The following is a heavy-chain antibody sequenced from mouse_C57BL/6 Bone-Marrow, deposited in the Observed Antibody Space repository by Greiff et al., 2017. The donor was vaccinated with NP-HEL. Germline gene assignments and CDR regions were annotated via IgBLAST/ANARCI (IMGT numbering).Heavy chain of an antibody. V-gene: IGHV1-47*01. D-gene: IGHD2-1*01. CDR3: ARGGNYWYYFDY. CDR1: GYTFTTYP. J-gene: IGHJ2*01. Sequence: VQVVESGAELVKPGASVKMSCKASGYTFTTYPIEWVKQNHGKSLEWIGNFHPYNDDTEYNEKLKNKATLTVEKSSSTVYLELSRLTSDDSSVYYCARGGNYWYYFDYWGQGTTLTVSS. CDR2: FHPYNDDT.